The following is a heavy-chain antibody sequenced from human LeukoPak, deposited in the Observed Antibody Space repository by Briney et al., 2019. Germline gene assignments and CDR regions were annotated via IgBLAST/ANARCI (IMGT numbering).Heavy chain of an antibody. J-gene: IGHJ4*02. CDR3: AKASGYSSNSYYFDY. CDR2: ISWNGGSI. Sequence: GRSLRLSCAASGFTFDDYAMHWVRHAPGKGLEWVSGISWNGGSIAYADSVKGRFSISRDSAKNSLYLQMNNLRADDMALYYCAKASGYSSNSYYFDYWGQGTLVTVSS. CDR1: GFTFDDYA. D-gene: IGHD5-18*01. V-gene: IGHV3-9*03.